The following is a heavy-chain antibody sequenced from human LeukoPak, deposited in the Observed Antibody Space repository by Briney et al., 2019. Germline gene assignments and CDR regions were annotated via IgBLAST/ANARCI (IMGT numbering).Heavy chain of an antibody. D-gene: IGHD3-22*01. J-gene: IGHJ6*03. Sequence: ASVKVTCKASGYTFTGYYMHWVRQAPGQGLEWMGWINPNSGGTNYAQKCQGRVTMTRDMSTSTVYMELSSLRSEDTAVYYCARARPIIYYYDSSGYPDYYYYYYMDVWGKGTTVTVSS. V-gene: IGHV1-2*02. CDR2: INPNSGGT. CDR1: GYTFTGYY. CDR3: ARARPIIYYYDSSGYPDYYYYYYMDV.